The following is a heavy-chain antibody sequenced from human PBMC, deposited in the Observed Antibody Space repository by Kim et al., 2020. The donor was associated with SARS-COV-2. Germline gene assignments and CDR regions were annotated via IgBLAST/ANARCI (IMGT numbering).Heavy chain of an antibody. CDR2: ISYDGSNK. CDR1: GFTFSSYG. CDR3: AKDFRVVNNFDY. Sequence: GGSLRLSCAASGFTFSSYGMHWVRQAPGKGLEWVAVISYDGSNKYYADSVKGRFTISRDNSKNTLYLQMNSLRAEDTAVYYCAKDFRVVNNFDYWGQGTLVTVSS. J-gene: IGHJ4*02. V-gene: IGHV3-30*18. D-gene: IGHD3-3*01.